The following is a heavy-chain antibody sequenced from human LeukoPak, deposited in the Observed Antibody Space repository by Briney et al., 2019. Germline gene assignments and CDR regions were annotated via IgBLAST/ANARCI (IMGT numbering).Heavy chain of an antibody. J-gene: IGHJ4*02. V-gene: IGHV5-51*01. CDR1: GYSFTSYW. D-gene: IGHD2-21*02. Sequence: GESLKISCKGPGYSFTSYWIGWVRQVPGKGLEWMGIIYPGDSDTRYSPSFQGQVTISADKSISTAYLQWSSLKASDTAMYYCARRVYCGGDCHSTFDYWGQGTLVTVSS. CDR2: IYPGDSDT. CDR3: ARRVYCGGDCHSTFDY.